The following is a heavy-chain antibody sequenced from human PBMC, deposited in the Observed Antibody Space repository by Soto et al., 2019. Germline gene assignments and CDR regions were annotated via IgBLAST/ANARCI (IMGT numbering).Heavy chain of an antibody. V-gene: IGHV1-18*01. CDR1: GYTFSTYG. Sequence: QVQLVQSGAEVKKPGASLKVSCKASGYTFSTYGITWVRQAPGQGLEWMGWISAYNGNTKYAQKVQGRLTMTTDTSTSTAYMELRSLRSDDTAVYYCARDFDFWSGSLYFQHLGQGTLVTVSS. D-gene: IGHD3-3*01. CDR2: ISAYNGNT. CDR3: ARDFDFWSGSLYFQH. J-gene: IGHJ1*01.